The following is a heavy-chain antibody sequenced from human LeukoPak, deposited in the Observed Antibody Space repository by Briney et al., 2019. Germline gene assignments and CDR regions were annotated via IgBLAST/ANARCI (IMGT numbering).Heavy chain of an antibody. CDR3: ARAPRRPAPFDY. J-gene: IGHJ4*02. CDR2: INHSGST. V-gene: IGHV4-34*01. Sequence: SETLSLTCAVYGGSFSGYYWSWIRQPPGKGLEWIGEINHSGSTNYNPSLKSRVTISVDTSKNQFSLKLSSVTAADTAVYYCARAPRRPAPFDYWGQGIPVTVSS. CDR1: GGSFSGYY.